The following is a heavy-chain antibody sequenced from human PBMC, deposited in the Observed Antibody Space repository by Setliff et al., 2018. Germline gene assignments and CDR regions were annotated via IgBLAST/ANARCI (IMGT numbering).Heavy chain of an antibody. CDR3: ARDSVTMVRGVIRSYYYYMDV. Sequence: PGGSLRLSCAASGFTFSDYYMSWIRQAPGKGLEWVSYISSSSSYTNYADSVKGRFTISRDNAKNSLYLQMNSLRAEDTAVYYCARDSVTMVRGVIRSYYYYMDVWGKGTTVTVSS. V-gene: IGHV3-11*05. J-gene: IGHJ6*03. CDR1: GFTFSDYY. CDR2: ISSSSSYT. D-gene: IGHD3-10*01.